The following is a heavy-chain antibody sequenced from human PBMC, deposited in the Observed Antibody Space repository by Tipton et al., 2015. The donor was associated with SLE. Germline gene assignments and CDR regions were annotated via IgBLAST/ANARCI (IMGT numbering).Heavy chain of an antibody. CDR3: ARDPDILTGPLD. D-gene: IGHD3-9*01. CDR2: IYYTAGT. Sequence: TLSLTCTVSGGSISNYYWSWIRQPPGKGLEWIGYIYYTAGTYYNPSLKSRVTISVDTSKNQFSLKLSSVTAADTAVYYCARDPDILTGPLDWGQGTLVTVSS. V-gene: IGHV4-59*01. J-gene: IGHJ4*02. CDR1: GGSISNYY.